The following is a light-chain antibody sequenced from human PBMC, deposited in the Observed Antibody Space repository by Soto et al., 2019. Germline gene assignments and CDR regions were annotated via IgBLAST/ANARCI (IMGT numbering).Light chain of an antibody. CDR1: QSLSSNY. CDR2: GAS. CDR3: QHYVSPPIT. Sequence: EIVLTQSPATLSLSPGERATLSCRASQSLSSNYLAWYQQKPGQAPRLLVYGASSRATGISDRFSGSGSGTDFTLTISRLEPEDFAVYYCQHYVSPPITFGQGTRLEIK. J-gene: IGKJ5*01. V-gene: IGKV3-20*01.